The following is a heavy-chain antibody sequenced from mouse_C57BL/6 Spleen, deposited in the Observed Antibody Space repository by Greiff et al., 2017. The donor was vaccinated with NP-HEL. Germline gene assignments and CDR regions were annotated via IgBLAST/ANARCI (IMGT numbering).Heavy chain of an antibody. J-gene: IGHJ3*01. V-gene: IGHV1-26*01. CDR1: GYTFTDYY. D-gene: IGHD3-2*02. CDR2: INPNNGGT. CDR3: ARSRSSGYGWFAY. Sequence: VQLQQSGPELVKPGASVKISCKASGYTFTDYYMNWVKQSHGKSLEWIGDINPNNGGTSYNQKFKGKATLTVDKASSPSSMELRSLTSEDSAVYYCARSRSSGYGWFAYWGQGTLVTVSA.